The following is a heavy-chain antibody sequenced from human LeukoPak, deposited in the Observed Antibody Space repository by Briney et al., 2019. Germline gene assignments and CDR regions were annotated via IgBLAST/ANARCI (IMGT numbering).Heavy chain of an antibody. V-gene: IGHV4-39*01. J-gene: IGHJ4*02. CDR2: IYYSGRT. CDR1: GGSVSSSNCY. CDR3: ARREGFCSSNSCYPFDY. D-gene: IGHD2-2*01. Sequence: PSETLSLTCTVSGGSVSSSNCYWGWIRQPPGEGLEWIGSIYYSGRTYYNPSLKSRVTISVDTSKNEFSLKLSSVSAADTAVYYCARREGFCSSNSCYPFDYWGQGTLVTVSS.